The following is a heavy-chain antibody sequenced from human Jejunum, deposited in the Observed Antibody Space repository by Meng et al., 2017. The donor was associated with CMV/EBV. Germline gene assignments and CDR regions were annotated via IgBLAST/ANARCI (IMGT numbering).Heavy chain of an antibody. D-gene: IGHD3-22*01. CDR1: GFPLNRSG. CDR2: MWYDGSRR. V-gene: IGHV3-33*01. J-gene: IGHJ4*02. Sequence: SGFPLNRSGVLCVSQFPGKGLEWVAVMWYDGSRRYFTESVQDRINISRDDSKSTVYLQMNSLRAEDTAVYYCARDNDGSSHYSKFDYWGQGTLVTVSS. CDR3: ARDNDGSSHYSKFDY.